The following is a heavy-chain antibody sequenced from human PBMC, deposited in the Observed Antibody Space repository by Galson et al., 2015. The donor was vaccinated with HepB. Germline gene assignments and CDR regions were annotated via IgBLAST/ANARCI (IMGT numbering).Heavy chain of an antibody. CDR3: ARETPDTYYFDY. CDR2: ISANSGNT. J-gene: IGHJ4*02. CDR1: GYTFTTNG. D-gene: IGHD2-15*01. Sequence: SVKVSCKASGYTFTTNGISCVRQAPGQGLEWMGWISANSGNTKYAQNLQGRVTLTRDTSTSTAYLELRSLRSDDTAVYYCARETPDTYYFDYWGQGTLVTVSS. V-gene: IGHV1-18*04.